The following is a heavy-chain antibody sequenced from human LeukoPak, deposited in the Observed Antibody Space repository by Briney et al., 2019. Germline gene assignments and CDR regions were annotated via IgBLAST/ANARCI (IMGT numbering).Heavy chain of an antibody. J-gene: IGHJ5*02. CDR2: ISGSGGST. D-gene: IGHD2-15*01. CDR3: AKGDMIGYCSGGSCQRWFDP. CDR1: GFTFSSSG. V-gene: IGHV3-23*01. Sequence: PGGTLRLSCAASGFTFSSSGMSWVRQAPGKGLEWVSTISGSGGSTYYADSVKGRFTISRDNSKNTLYLQMNSLRAEDTAAYYCAKGDMIGYCSGGSCQRWFDPWGQGTLVTVSS.